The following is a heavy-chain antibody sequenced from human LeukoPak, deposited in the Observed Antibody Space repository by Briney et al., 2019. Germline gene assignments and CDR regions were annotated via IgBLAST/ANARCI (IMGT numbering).Heavy chain of an antibody. CDR3: AKDRYSNYGNWFDP. Sequence: GGSLRLSRAASGVTFNSYAMNWVRQAPGKGLEWVSGVSGSGGSTFYADSVKGRFTISRDNSKNTLYLQMNSLRAEDTAVYYCAKDRYSNYGNWFDPWGQGTLVTVFS. CDR1: GVTFNSYA. J-gene: IGHJ5*02. V-gene: IGHV3-23*01. CDR2: VSGSGGST. D-gene: IGHD4-11*01.